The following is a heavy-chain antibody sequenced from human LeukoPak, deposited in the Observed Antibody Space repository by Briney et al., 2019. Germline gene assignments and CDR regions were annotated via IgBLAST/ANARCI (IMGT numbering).Heavy chain of an antibody. V-gene: IGHV1-46*01. D-gene: IGHD2-15*01. J-gene: IGHJ4*02. CDR2: INPSVGST. Sequence: ASVKVSCKASGYVFTTNYIHWVRQAPGQGLEWMATINPSVGSTTYAQRFQGRVTMTRDTSTTTVYMDLSSLTSEDTAIYYCAKGYCTGASCYVLDSWGQGTLVTVSS. CDR3: AKGYCTGASCYVLDS. CDR1: GYVFTTNY.